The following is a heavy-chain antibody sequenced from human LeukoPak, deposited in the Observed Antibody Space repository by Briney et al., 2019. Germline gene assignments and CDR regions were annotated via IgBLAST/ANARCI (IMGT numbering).Heavy chain of an antibody. V-gene: IGHV3-23*01. Sequence: PGGSLRLSCAASGFTFSSYAMSWVRQAPGKGLEWFSAFSGSGGSTYYADSVKGRFTISRDNSKNTLYLQMNSLRAEDTAVYYCAKGAWIFGVVTPLDYWGQGTLVTVSS. CDR3: AKGAWIFGVVTPLDY. CDR2: FSGSGGST. D-gene: IGHD3-3*01. CDR1: GFTFSSYA. J-gene: IGHJ4*02.